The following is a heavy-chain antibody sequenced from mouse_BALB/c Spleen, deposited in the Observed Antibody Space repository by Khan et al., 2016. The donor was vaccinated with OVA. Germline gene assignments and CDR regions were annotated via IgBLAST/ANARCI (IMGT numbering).Heavy chain of an antibody. CDR2: IHPGNSDS. V-gene: IGHV1-5*01. Sequence: VQLQQSGTVLARPGTSVKMSCKASGYTFTSYWMHWVKQRPGQGLEWIGAIHPGNSDSSYNQKFKGKAKLTAVTSTSTADMELSSLTNEDSAVYYCIRSVYYGSSWYFDVWGAGTTVTVSS. D-gene: IGHD1-1*01. CDR1: GYTFTSYW. J-gene: IGHJ1*01. CDR3: IRSVYYGSSWYFDV.